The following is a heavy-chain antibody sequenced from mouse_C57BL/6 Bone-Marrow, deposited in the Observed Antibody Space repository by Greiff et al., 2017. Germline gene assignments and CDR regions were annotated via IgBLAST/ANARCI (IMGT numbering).Heavy chain of an antibody. CDR1: GFTFSDYG. CDR3: ARGTRDY. CDR2: ISSGSSTI. D-gene: IGHD2-13*01. Sequence: EVKLMESGGGLVKPGGSLKLSCAASGFTFSDYGMHWVRQAPEKGLEWVAYISSGSSTIYYADTVKGRFTIARDNAKNTLFLQMTSLRSEDTAMYYCARGTRDYWGQGTTLTVSS. J-gene: IGHJ2*01. V-gene: IGHV5-17*01.